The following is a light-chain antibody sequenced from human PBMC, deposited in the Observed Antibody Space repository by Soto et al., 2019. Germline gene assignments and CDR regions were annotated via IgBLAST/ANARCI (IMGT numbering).Light chain of an antibody. CDR2: GAS. Sequence: EIVLTQSPGTLSLSPGERATLSCRASHSITSNQLAWYQQKAGQAPRLLIYGASKSATGVPDRVSGSGSGTDFTLTISRLEPEDFAVYYCQQYGSPPFTFGPGTKVDIK. CDR1: HSITSNQ. J-gene: IGKJ3*01. V-gene: IGKV3-20*01. CDR3: QQYGSPPFT.